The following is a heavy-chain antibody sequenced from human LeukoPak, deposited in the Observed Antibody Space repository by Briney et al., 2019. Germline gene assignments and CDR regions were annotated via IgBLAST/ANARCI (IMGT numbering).Heavy chain of an antibody. J-gene: IGHJ1*01. Sequence: SVKVSCKASGGTFSSYAISWVRQAPGQGLEWRGGIIRIFVTANYAQKFQGRATITTDEPTCTAYIELSSLRSEDTAVYYCARDGVAVGGCWGRGTLVTVSS. CDR2: IIRIFVTA. D-gene: IGHD1-26*01. V-gene: IGHV1-69*05. CDR3: ARDGVAVGGC. CDR1: GGTFSSYA.